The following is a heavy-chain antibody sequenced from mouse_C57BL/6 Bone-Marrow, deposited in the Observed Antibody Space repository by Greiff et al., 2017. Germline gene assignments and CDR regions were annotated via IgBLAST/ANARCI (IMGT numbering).Heavy chain of an antibody. CDR3: AKRGYGNPFAY. CDR1: GYTFTSYD. Sequence: VQLQQSGPELVKPGASVKLSCKASGYTFTSYDINWVKQRPGQGLEWIGWIYPRDGSTKYNEKFKGKATLTVDTSSSTAYMELHSLTSEDSAVYFCAKRGYGNPFAYWGQGTLVTVSA. CDR2: IYPRDGST. D-gene: IGHD2-1*01. V-gene: IGHV1-85*01. J-gene: IGHJ3*01.